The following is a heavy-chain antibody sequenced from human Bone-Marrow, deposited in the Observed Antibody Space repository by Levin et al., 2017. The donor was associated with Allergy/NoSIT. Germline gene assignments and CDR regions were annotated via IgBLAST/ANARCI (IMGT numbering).Heavy chain of an antibody. D-gene: IGHD5-12*01. Sequence: PGGSLRLSCAASGFTFSSYWMSWVRQAPGKGLEWVANIKQDGSEKYYVDSVKGRFTISRDNAKNSLYLQMNSLRAEDTAVYYCAREDIVATPLHYYYYYGMDVWGQGTTVTVSS. CDR2: IKQDGSEK. CDR1: GFTFSSYW. V-gene: IGHV3-7*01. J-gene: IGHJ6*02. CDR3: AREDIVATPLHYYYYYGMDV.